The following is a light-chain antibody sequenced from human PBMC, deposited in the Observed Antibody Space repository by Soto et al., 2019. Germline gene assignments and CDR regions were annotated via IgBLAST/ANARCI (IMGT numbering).Light chain of an antibody. V-gene: IGKV2-30*01. J-gene: IGKJ1*01. CDR1: QSLVDSDGNTY. CDR3: MQGTHWPWT. CDR2: SVS. Sequence: VVMTQSPLSLPVTLGQPASISCRSSQSLVDSDGNTYLIWFQQRPGQSPRRLVYSVSNRDSGVQDRFSGSGSGTDFTLKISGVEAEDVGVYYCMQGTHWPWTFDQGTKVEIK.